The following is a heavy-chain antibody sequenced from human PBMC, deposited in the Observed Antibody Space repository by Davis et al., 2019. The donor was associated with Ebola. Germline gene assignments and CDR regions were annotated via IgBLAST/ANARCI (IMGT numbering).Heavy chain of an antibody. CDR2: INPSGGST. J-gene: IGHJ6*02. CDR3: ARGGYCSSTSCSFYYYYYYGMDV. V-gene: IGHV1-46*01. CDR1: GYTFTSYY. D-gene: IGHD2-2*01. Sequence: AASVKVSCKASGYTFTSYYMHWVRQAPGQGLEWMGIINPSGGSTSYAQKFQGRVTMTRDTSTSTAYMELRSLRSDDTAVYYCARGGYCSSTSCSFYYYYYYGMDVWGQGTTVTVSS.